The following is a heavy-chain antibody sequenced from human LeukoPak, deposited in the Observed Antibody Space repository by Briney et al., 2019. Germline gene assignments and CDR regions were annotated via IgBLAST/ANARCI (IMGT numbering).Heavy chain of an antibody. Sequence: GSLRLSCAASGFTFSSYAMSWVRQAPGKGLEWVSAISGSGGSTYYADSVKGRFTISRDNSKNTLYLQMNSLRAEDTAVYYCAKEGHLYDYVWGSYRPFDYWGQGTLVTVSS. V-gene: IGHV3-23*01. CDR3: AKEGHLYDYVWGSYRPFDY. J-gene: IGHJ4*02. CDR2: ISGSGGST. CDR1: GFTFSSYA. D-gene: IGHD3-16*02.